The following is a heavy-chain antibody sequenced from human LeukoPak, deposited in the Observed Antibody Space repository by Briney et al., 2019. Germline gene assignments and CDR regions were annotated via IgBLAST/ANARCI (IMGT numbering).Heavy chain of an antibody. CDR1: GFTFDDYA. Sequence: PGRSLRLSCAVSGFTFDDYAMHWARQVPGKGLVWVAGISWNSDTRGYVDSVKGRFTISRDNAKNSLYLQMNSLRAEDTAVYYCARARSSWYLDYYYYMDVWGKGTTVTVSS. V-gene: IGHV3-9*01. CDR2: ISWNSDTR. J-gene: IGHJ6*03. D-gene: IGHD6-13*01. CDR3: ARARSSWYLDYYYYMDV.